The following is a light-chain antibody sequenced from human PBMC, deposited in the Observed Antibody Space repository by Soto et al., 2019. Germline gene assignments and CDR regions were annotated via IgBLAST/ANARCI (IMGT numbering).Light chain of an antibody. CDR2: AAS. Sequence: DIQMTQSPSSLSASVGDRVTITCRASQSISSYLNWYQQKPGKAPKLLIYAASRLQSGVPSRFSGSGSGTDFTLTISSLQPEDFATYYWQQSYSTLTCGQGTKVEIK. CDR3: QQSYSTLT. CDR1: QSISSY. V-gene: IGKV1-39*01. J-gene: IGKJ1*01.